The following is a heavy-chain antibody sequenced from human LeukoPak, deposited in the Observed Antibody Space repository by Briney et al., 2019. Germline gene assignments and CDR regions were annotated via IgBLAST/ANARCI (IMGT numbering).Heavy chain of an antibody. D-gene: IGHD3-3*01. Sequence: GGSLRLSCAASGFTFSSYSMNWVRQAPGKGLEWVSSISSRSSYIYYADSVKGRFTISRDNSKNTLYLQMNSLRAEDAAVYYCARGQQNTKLRFLEWRGAFDYWGQGTLVTISS. CDR1: GFTFSSYS. CDR2: ISSRSSYI. J-gene: IGHJ4*02. CDR3: ARGQQNTKLRFLEWRGAFDY. V-gene: IGHV3-21*01.